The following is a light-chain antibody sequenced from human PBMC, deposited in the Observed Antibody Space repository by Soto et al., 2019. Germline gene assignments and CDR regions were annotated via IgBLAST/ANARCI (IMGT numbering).Light chain of an antibody. CDR1: SSDVGGYNY. CDR3: SSYTTSNTRQIV. J-gene: IGLJ1*01. Sequence: QSVVSQPGSVCGSPGQSITISCTGTSSDVGGYNYVSWYQHHPGKAPKLMIYDVSNRPSGVSNRFSGSKSGNTASLTISGLQPEDEADYYCSSYTTSNTRQIVFGTGTKVTAL. CDR2: DVS. V-gene: IGLV2-14*03.